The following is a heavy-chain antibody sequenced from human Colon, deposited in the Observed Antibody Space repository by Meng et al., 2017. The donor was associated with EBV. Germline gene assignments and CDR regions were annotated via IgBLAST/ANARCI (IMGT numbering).Heavy chain of an antibody. Sequence: VQLVQSGAEVKKPGASGKVSWKASGYTFTSYDINWVRQGTGQGLEWMGWMNPNRGTTGYAQKFQGRVTMTRNISKSTAYMDLSSLRSEDTAVYYCATGVADFEYWGQGTLVTVSS. D-gene: IGHD6-19*01. V-gene: IGHV1-8*01. CDR3: ATGVADFEY. J-gene: IGHJ4*02. CDR2: MNPNRGTT. CDR1: GYTFTSYD.